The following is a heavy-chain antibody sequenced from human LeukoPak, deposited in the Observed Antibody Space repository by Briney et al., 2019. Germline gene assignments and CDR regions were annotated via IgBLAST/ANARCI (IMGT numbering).Heavy chain of an antibody. CDR1: GFTFSRYK. Sequence: VGSLRLSCAASGFTFSRYKMNWVRQAPGTGRGWGSYITSSSSSKYYADSVKGRFTISRDNAKNSLYLQMNSLRAEDTAVYYCAREEYSGTYGTFDMWGQGTMVTVSS. J-gene: IGHJ3*02. CDR3: AREEYSGTYGTFDM. V-gene: IGHV3-48*01. CDR2: ITSSSSSK. D-gene: IGHD1-26*01.